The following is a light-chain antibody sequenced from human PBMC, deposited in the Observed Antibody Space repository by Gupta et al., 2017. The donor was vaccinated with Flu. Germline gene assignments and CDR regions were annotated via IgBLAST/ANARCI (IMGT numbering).Light chain of an antibody. CDR2: QNN. CDR3: QAGDTSSPVV. J-gene: IGLJ2*01. CDR1: KWGYKY. Sequence: GKKARITCSGEKWGYKYVSWEQQRPGQSPMLVIFQNNKRTAGIPGRFSGSAAGNTATLTISGTQAMEEADYYYQAGDTSSPVVFGGGTKLTVL. V-gene: IGLV3-1*01.